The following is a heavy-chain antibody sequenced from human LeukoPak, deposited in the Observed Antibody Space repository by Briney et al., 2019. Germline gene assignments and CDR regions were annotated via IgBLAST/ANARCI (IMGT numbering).Heavy chain of an antibody. J-gene: IGHJ4*02. V-gene: IGHV1-69*06. D-gene: IGHD3-10*01. CDR3: ARDGPGGSGSYHDY. CDR1: GGTFSSYA. Sequence: GASVKVSCKASGGTFSSYAISWVRQAPGQGLEWMGGIIPIFGTANYAQKFQGRVTITADKSTSTAYMELSSLRSEDTAVYYCARDGPGGSGSYHDYWGQGTLVTVSS. CDR2: IIPIFGTA.